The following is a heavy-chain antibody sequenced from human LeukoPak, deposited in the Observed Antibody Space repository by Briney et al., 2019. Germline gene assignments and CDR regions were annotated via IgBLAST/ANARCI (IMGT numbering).Heavy chain of an antibody. J-gene: IGHJ4*02. CDR1: GFTFSSYA. V-gene: IGHV3-23*01. Sequence: GGSLRLSCAASGFTFSSYAMTWVRQAPGKGLEWVSSISDTGGNTYYADSVKGRFTISRDNSKNTLYLQINSLRAEDTAVYYCATAYSYAKFDYWGQGTLVTVSS. D-gene: IGHD5-18*01. CDR3: ATAYSYAKFDY. CDR2: ISDTGGNT.